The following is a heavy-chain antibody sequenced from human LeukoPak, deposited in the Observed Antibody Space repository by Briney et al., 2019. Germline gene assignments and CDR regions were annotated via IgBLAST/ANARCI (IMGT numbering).Heavy chain of an antibody. D-gene: IGHD1-26*01. CDR2: ITPSGDGT. J-gene: IGHJ4*02. CDR3: AKDSPVATW. CDR1: GFTFSSPA. V-gene: IGHV3-23*01. Sequence: GGSLRLSCAASGFTFSSPAMSWVRQTPGKGLEWVSSITPSGDGTYYAASVKGRFTISRGNSKNTLYLQMDSLRADDTAKYYCAKDSPVATWWGQGTLVTVSS.